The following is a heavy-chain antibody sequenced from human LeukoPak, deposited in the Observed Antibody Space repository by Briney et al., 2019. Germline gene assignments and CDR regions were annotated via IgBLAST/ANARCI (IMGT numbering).Heavy chain of an antibody. CDR1: GYSISSGYY. CDR2: IYHSGST. V-gene: IGHV4-38-2*02. Sequence: SETLSLTCTVSGYSISSGYYWGWIRQPPGKGLEWIGSIYHSGSTYYNPSLKSRVTISVDTSKNQFSLKLSSVTAADTAVYYCARRVGATNPYFDYWGQGTLVTVSP. CDR3: ARRVGATNPYFDY. D-gene: IGHD1-26*01. J-gene: IGHJ4*02.